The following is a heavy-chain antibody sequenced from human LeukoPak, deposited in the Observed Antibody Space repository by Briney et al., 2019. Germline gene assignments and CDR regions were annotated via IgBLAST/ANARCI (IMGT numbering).Heavy chain of an antibody. CDR1: GFTFSSYG. D-gene: IGHD4-11*01. J-gene: IGHJ6*03. CDR3: AKDESKGLPLNYYYYMDV. Sequence: KPGGSLRLSCAASGFTFSSYGMHWVRQAPGKGLEWVSSISSSSSYIYYADSVKGRFTISRDNAKNSLYLQMNSLRAEDTAVYYCAKDESKGLPLNYYYYMDVWGKGTTVTVSS. CDR2: ISSSSSYI. V-gene: IGHV3-21*04.